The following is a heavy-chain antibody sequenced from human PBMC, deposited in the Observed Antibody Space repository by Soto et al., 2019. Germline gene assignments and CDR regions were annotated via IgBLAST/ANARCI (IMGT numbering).Heavy chain of an antibody. CDR1: GFSVSSNY. CDR3: ARHRHPRGTVGATSPLDP. Sequence: GGSLRLSCAISGFSVSSNYLSWVRQAPGKGLEWVSVHYSGGSTYYADSVQGRFTISRDKSNYTLYLQMRRVRAEDTAVYFCARHRHPRGTVGATSPLDPWGQGTQVTVPQ. D-gene: IGHD1-26*01. V-gene: IGHV3-53*01. CDR2: HYSGGST. J-gene: IGHJ5*02.